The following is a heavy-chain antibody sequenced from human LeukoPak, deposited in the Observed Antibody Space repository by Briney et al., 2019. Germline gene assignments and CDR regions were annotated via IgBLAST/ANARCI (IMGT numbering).Heavy chain of an antibody. D-gene: IGHD2-2*01. CDR1: GFTFSSYG. Sequence: GRSLRLSCAASGFTFSSYGMHWVRQAPGKGLEWVAVISYDGSNKYYADSVKGRFTISRDNSKNTLYLQMNSLRAEDTAVYYCAKVGQPQLIFDYWGQGTLVTVSS. J-gene: IGHJ4*02. V-gene: IGHV3-30*18. CDR3: AKVGQPQLIFDY. CDR2: ISYDGSNK.